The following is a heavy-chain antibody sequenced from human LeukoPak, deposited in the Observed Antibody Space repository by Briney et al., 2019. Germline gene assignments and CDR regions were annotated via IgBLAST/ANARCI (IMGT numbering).Heavy chain of an antibody. J-gene: IGHJ1*01. CDR1: GYTFTSYY. CDR3: ASHYYDSSGYYVGYFQH. CDR2: INPSGGST. V-gene: IGHV1-46*01. D-gene: IGHD3-22*01. Sequence: ASVKVSCKASGYTFTSYYMHWVRQAPGQGLEWMGIINPSGGSTSYAQKFQGRVTMTRDMSTSTVYMELSSLRSEDTAVYYCASHYYDSSGYYVGYFQHWGQGTLVTVSS.